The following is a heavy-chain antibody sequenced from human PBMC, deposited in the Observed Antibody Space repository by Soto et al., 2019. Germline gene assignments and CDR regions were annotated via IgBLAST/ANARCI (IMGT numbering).Heavy chain of an antibody. CDR1: GASISSADNY. CDR3: ARVSSSGRFFGYFQH. D-gene: IGHD3-22*01. Sequence: KTSETLSLTCIVSGASISSADNYWIWIRHPPGKGLEWIGSIYYSGNTFYHPSLKSRLTLSVDTSKNQFSLNLHSVTAADTAVYYCARVSSSGRFFGYFQHWGQGTLVTVSS. CDR2: IYYSGNT. V-gene: IGHV4-30-4*01. J-gene: IGHJ1*01.